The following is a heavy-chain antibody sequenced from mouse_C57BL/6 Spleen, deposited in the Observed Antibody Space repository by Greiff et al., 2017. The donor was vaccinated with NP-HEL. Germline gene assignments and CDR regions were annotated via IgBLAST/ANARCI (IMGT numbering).Heavy chain of an antibody. D-gene: IGHD2-4*01. J-gene: IGHJ3*01. Sequence: EVKLVESGGDLVKPGGSLKLSCAASGFTFSSYGMSWVRQTPDKRLEWVATISSGGSYTYYPDSVKGRFTISRDNAKNTLYLQMSSLKSEDTAMYYCARLLYEYDDARFAYWGQGTLVTVSA. V-gene: IGHV5-6*01. CDR1: GFTFSSYG. CDR2: ISSGGSYT. CDR3: ARLLYEYDDARFAY.